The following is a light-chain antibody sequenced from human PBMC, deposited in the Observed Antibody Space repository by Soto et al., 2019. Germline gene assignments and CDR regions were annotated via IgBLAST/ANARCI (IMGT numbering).Light chain of an antibody. CDR2: DVS. V-gene: IGLV2-14*01. Sequence: QSVLTQPASVSGSPGQSITISCTGTSSDVGGYNYVSWYQQHPGKAPKLMIYDVSNRPSGVSNRFSGSESGNTASLTISGLQAEDEADYYCSSYTRSSTLYVVFGGGTKVTVL. J-gene: IGLJ2*01. CDR3: SSYTRSSTLYVV. CDR1: SSDVGGYNY.